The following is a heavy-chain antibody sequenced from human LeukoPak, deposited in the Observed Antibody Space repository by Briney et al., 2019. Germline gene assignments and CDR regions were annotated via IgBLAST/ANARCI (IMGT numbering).Heavy chain of an antibody. CDR2: INHSGST. CDR3: AGALRYCSGGSCSHQYYFDY. V-gene: IGHV4-34*01. D-gene: IGHD2-15*01. CDR1: GGSFSGYY. Sequence: SETLSLTCAVYGGSFSGYYWSWIRQPPGKGLEWIGEINHSGSTNYNPSLKSRVTISVDTSKNQFSLKLSSVTAADTAVYYCAGALRYCSGGSCSHQYYFDYWGQGTLVTVSS. J-gene: IGHJ4*02.